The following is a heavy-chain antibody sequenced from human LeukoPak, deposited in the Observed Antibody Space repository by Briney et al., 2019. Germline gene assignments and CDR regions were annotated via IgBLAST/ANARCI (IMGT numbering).Heavy chain of an antibody. CDR3: AKGTTRVSSPSAFDI. J-gene: IGHJ3*02. CDR1: GFTFSSYA. D-gene: IGHD3-10*01. V-gene: IGHV3-23*01. Sequence: GGSLRLSCAASGFTFSSYAMSWVHQAPGKGLEWVSTISGNGGSTYYADSVKGRFTISRDNSKNTLYLQMNSLRAEDTAVYYCAKGTTRVSSPSAFDIWGQGTTVTVSS. CDR2: ISGNGGST.